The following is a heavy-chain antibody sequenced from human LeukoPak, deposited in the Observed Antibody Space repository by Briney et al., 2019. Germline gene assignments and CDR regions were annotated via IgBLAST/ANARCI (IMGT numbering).Heavy chain of an antibody. CDR2: ITGSGGST. V-gene: IGHV3-23*01. D-gene: IGHD6-13*01. CDR1: GFTFNNYA. Sequence: GGSLRLSCAASGFTFNNYAMSWVRQAPGKGLEWVSTITGSGGSTYSADSVKGRLTISRDNSKNTLYLPMNSLRADDTALYYCARNQDSSWYYYYMDVWGKGTTVTVSS. CDR3: ARNQDSSWYYYYMDV. J-gene: IGHJ6*03.